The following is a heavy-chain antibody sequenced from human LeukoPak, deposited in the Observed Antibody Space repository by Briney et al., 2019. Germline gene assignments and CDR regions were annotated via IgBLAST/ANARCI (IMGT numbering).Heavy chain of an antibody. CDR1: GFPFSNYW. V-gene: IGHV3-74*01. J-gene: IGHJ4*02. CDR2: ITHTGDTS. CDR3: ARDRDGLGDF. Sequence: GGSLRLSCAASGFPFSNYWMHWVRHAPGKGLEWVSRITHTGDTSGYADPVRGRFTISRDNTKNTLYLDMNSLRADDTAVYYCARDRDGLGDFWGQGTPVTVSS. D-gene: IGHD3/OR15-3a*01.